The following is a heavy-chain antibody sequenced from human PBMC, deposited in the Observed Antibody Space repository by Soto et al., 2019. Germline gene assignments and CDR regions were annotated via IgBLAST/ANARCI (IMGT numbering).Heavy chain of an antibody. CDR2: ISGSGGST. CDR1: GFPFSTYA. V-gene: IGHV3-23*01. CDR3: AKEDQGRSQRPPSADY. J-gene: IGHJ4*02. D-gene: IGHD1-26*01. Sequence: GSLRLSCAASGFPFSTYAMSWVRQAPGKGLEWVSAISGSGGSTYYADSVKGRFTISRDNSKNTLYLQMNSPRAEDTAVYYCAKEDQGRSQRPPSADYWGQGTLVTVSS.